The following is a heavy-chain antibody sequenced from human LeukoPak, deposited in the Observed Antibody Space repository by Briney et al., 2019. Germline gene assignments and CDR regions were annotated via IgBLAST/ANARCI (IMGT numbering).Heavy chain of an antibody. CDR3: ASRGYSYGLYYYYGMDV. D-gene: IGHD5-18*01. CDR1: GFTFSSYW. V-gene: IGHV3-7*01. J-gene: IGHJ6*02. CDR2: IKQDGSEK. Sequence: GGSLRLSCAASGFTFSSYWMSWVRQAPGKGLEWVANIKQDGSEKYYVDSVKGRFTISRGNAKNSLYLQMNSLRAEDTAVYYCASRGYSYGLYYYYGMDVWGQGTTVTVSS.